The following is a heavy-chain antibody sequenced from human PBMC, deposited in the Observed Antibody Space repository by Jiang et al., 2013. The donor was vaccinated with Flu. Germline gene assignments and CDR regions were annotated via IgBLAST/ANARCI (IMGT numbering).Heavy chain of an antibody. CDR3: ARQRDNYFDY. CDR1: FTSYW. CDR2: IYPGDSHT. V-gene: IGHV5-51*01. D-gene: IGHD2-15*01. J-gene: IGHJ4*02. Sequence: FTSYWIGWVRQMPGKGLEWMGIIYPGDSHTRYSPSFQGQVTISVDKSISTAYLQWSSLKASDTAMYYCARQRDNYFDYWGQGTLVTVSS.